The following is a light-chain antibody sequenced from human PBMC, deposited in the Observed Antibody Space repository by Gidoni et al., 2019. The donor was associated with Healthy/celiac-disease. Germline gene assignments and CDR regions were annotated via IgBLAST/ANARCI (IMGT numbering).Light chain of an antibody. V-gene: IGKV1-39*01. Sequence: DIQMTQSPSSLSASVGDRVTITCRASQSISSYLNWYQQKPGKAHKLLIYAASSLQSGVPSRFSGSGSGTDFTLTISSLQTEDCATYYCQQSYSTPRAFGQGTKVEIK. J-gene: IGKJ1*01. CDR3: QQSYSTPRA. CDR1: QSISSY. CDR2: AAS.